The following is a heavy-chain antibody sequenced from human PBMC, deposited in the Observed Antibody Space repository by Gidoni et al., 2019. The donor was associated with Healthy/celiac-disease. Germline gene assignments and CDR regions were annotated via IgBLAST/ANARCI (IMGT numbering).Heavy chain of an antibody. V-gene: IGHV4-59*01. CDR2: IYYSGST. Sequence: RQPPGKGLEWIGYIYYSGSTNYNPSLKSRVTISVDTSKNQFSLKLSSVTAADTAVYYCARAPLDIVVVPADYWFDPWGQGTLVTVSS. CDR3: ARAPLDIVVVPADYWFDP. D-gene: IGHD2-2*03. J-gene: IGHJ5*02.